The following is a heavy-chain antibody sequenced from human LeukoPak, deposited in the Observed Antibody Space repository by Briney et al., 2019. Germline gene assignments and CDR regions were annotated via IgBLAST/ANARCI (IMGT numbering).Heavy chain of an antibody. D-gene: IGHD3-22*01. Sequence: PSETLSLTCTVSGGSISSYYWSRIRQPPGKGLEWIGYIYYTGSTNYNPSLKSRVTISVDTSKNQFSLKLSSVTAADTAVYYCARWYYYDSSGAVDYWGQGTLVTVSS. CDR3: ARWYYYDSSGAVDY. V-gene: IGHV4-59*01. CDR1: GGSISSYY. J-gene: IGHJ4*02. CDR2: IYYTGST.